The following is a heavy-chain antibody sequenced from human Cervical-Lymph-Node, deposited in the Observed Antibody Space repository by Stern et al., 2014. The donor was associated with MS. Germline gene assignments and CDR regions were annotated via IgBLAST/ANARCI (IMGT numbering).Heavy chain of an antibody. V-gene: IGHV3-21*01. J-gene: IGHJ4*02. D-gene: IGHD6-19*01. Sequence: EVQLVESGGGLVKPGGSLRLSCAASGFTFSNYSMNWVRQAPGKGLEWVSSITSSSSYIYYADSVEGRFTISRDNAKNSLYLQMNSLRAEDTAVYYCARNSGPWPFDYWGQGTLVTVSS. CDR1: GFTFSNYS. CDR3: ARNSGPWPFDY. CDR2: ITSSSSYI.